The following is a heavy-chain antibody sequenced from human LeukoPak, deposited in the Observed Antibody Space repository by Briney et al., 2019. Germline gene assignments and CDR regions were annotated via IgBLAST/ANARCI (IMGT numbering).Heavy chain of an antibody. D-gene: IGHD1-20*01. V-gene: IGHV3-30-3*01. J-gene: IGHJ4*02. CDR3: ARVITGTFGGFDY. Sequence: GGSLRLSCAASGFTFSSYAMHWVRQAPGKGLEWVAVISYDGSNKYYADSVKGRFTISRDNSKNTLYLQMNSLRAEDTAVYYCARVITGTFGGFDYWGQGTLVTVSS. CDR1: GFTFSSYA. CDR2: ISYDGSNK.